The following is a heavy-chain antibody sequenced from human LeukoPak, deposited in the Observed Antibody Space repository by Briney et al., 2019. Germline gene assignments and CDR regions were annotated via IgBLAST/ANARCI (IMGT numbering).Heavy chain of an antibody. CDR2: INPNSGGT. D-gene: IGHD2-2*01. CDR1: GYTFTGYY. CDR3: ARQDQYCSSTGCYYYYGMDV. Sequence: ASVKVSCKASGYTFTGYYMHWVRQAPGQGLEWMGWINPNSGGTNYAQKFQGWVTMTRDTSISTAYMELSRLRSDDTAVYYCARQDQYCSSTGCYYYYGMDVWGQGTTVTVSS. J-gene: IGHJ6*02. V-gene: IGHV1-2*04.